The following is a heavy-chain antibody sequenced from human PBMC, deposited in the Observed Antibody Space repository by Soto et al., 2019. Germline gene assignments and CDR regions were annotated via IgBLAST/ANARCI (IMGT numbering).Heavy chain of an antibody. CDR1: GGSFSGYY. CDR2: INHSGST. CDR3: ARGRLTYYYGSGSYYN. J-gene: IGHJ4*02. V-gene: IGHV4-34*01. D-gene: IGHD3-10*01. Sequence: QVQLQQWGAGLLKPSETLSLTCAVYGGSFSGYYWSWIRQPPGKGLVWIGEINHSGSTNYNPSLKTRVTISVDTSKNQFSLKLSSVTAADTAVYYCARGRLTYYYGSGSYYNWGQGTLVTVSS.